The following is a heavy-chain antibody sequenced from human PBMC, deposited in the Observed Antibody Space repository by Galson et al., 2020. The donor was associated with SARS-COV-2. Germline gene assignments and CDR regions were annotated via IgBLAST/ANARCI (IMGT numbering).Heavy chain of an antibody. D-gene: IGHD5-18*01. Sequence: NSGGSLRLSCAASGFPFSTYSMNWVRQAPGKGLEWVSYISTSSSYIYYADSVKGRFTISRDNAKNSLYLQMNSLRADDTAVYYCARDEGIRGYNYGRLYYGMDVWGQGTTVTVSS. J-gene: IGHJ6*02. CDR2: ISTSSSYI. CDR1: GFPFSTYS. V-gene: IGHV3-21*01. CDR3: ARDEGIRGYNYGRLYYGMDV.